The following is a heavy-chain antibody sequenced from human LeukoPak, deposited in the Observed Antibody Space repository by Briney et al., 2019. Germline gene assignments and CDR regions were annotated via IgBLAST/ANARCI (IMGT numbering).Heavy chain of an antibody. V-gene: IGHV3-7*01. D-gene: IGHD3-3*01. Sequence: PGGSLRLSCAASGFTFSSYWMSWVRQAPGKGLEWVANIKHDGSEKYYVGSVKGRFTISRDNAKNSLYLQMNSLRAEDTAVYYCARDAHYDFWSGYYYYYYMDVWGKGTTVTVSS. CDR2: IKHDGSEK. J-gene: IGHJ6*03. CDR1: GFTFSSYW. CDR3: ARDAHYDFWSGYYYYYYMDV.